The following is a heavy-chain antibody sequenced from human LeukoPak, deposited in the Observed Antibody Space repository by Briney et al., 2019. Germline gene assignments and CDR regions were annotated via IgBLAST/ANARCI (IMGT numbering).Heavy chain of an antibody. Sequence: GASVKVSCKASGYTFTSYGISWVRQAPGQGLEWMGWISAYNGNTNYAQKLQGRVTMTTDTSTSTAYMELRSLRSDDTAVYYCARRIAAAGNQWYFDYWGQGTLVTVSS. CDR3: ARRIAAAGNQWYFDY. D-gene: IGHD6-13*01. CDR2: ISAYNGNT. V-gene: IGHV1-18*01. CDR1: GYTFTSYG. J-gene: IGHJ4*02.